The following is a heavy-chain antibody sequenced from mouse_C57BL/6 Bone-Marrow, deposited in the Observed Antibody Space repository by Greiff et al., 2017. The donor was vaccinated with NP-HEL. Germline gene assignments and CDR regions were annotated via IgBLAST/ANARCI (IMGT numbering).Heavy chain of an antibody. CDR2: IYPRDGST. CDR3: AGVYFYFNY. CDR1: GYTFTSYD. V-gene: IGHV1-85*01. D-gene: IGHD2-1*01. Sequence: QVQLKESGPELVKPGASVKLSCKASGYTFTSYDINWVKQRPGQGLEWIGWIYPRDGSTKYNEKFKGKAILTVDTSSSTAYMELHSLTSEDSAVYFCAGVYFYFNYWGQGTTLTVSS. J-gene: IGHJ2*01.